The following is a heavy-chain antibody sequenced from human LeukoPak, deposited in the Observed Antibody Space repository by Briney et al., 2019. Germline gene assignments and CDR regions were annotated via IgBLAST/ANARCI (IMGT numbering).Heavy chain of an antibody. CDR2: ISSSSAYI. CDR3: ARDLYYSGWPPYGFDI. V-gene: IGHV3-21*01. Sequence: GGSLRLSCAASGFTFSHYSMNWVRQAPGKGLEWVSSISSSSAYIYYVDSVKGRFTISRDNAKNSLFLQMNSLAAEDTAVYYCARDLYYSGWPPYGFDIRGQGTMVTVSS. D-gene: IGHD6-19*01. CDR1: GFTFSHYS. J-gene: IGHJ3*02.